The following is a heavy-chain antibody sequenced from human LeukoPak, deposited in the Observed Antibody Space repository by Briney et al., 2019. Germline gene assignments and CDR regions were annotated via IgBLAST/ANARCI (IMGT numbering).Heavy chain of an antibody. V-gene: IGHV4-34*01. J-gene: IGHJ4*02. D-gene: IGHD6-19*01. Sequence: SETLSLTCAVYGGSFSGYYWSWIRQPPGKGLGWIGEINHSGSTNYNPPLKSRVTISVDTSKNQFSLKLSSVTAADTAVYYCARRLPYSSGWDFDYWGQGTLVSVSS. CDR2: INHSGST. CDR1: GGSFSGYY. CDR3: ARRLPYSSGWDFDY.